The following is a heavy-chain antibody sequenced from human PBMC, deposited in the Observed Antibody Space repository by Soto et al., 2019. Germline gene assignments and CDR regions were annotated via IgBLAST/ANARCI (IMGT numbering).Heavy chain of an antibody. CDR1: GGSISSYY. CDR3: ARKVAAAGPFFDY. CDR2: IYYSGST. Sequence: QVQLQESGPGLVKPSETLSLTCTVSGGSISSYYWSWIRQPPGKGLEWIGYIYYSGSTNYNPSLKSRVTISVDTSKNQFSLKLSSVTAADTAVYYCARKVAAAGPFFDYWGQGTLVTVSS. V-gene: IGHV4-59*08. J-gene: IGHJ4*02. D-gene: IGHD6-13*01.